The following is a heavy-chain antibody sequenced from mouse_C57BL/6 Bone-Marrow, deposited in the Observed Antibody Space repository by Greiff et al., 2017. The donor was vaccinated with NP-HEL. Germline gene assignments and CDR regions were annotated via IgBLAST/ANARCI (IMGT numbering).Heavy chain of an antibody. V-gene: IGHV1-81*01. D-gene: IGHD1-1*01. CDR1: GYTFTSYG. Sequence: QVQLQQSGAELARPGASVKLSCKASGYTFTSYGISWVKQRTGQGLEWIGEIYPRSGNTYYNEKFKGKATLTADKSSSTAYMELRSLTSEDSAVFFGARGGYYGGSSYGAKAPTPTVPS. J-gene: IGHJ2*01. CDR3: ARGGYYGGSSY. CDR2: IYPRSGNT.